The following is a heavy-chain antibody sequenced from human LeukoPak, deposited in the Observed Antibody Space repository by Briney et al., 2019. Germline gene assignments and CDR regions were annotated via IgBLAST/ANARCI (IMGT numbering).Heavy chain of an antibody. CDR3: ARTMVRGVIISAITPSYYMDV. J-gene: IGHJ6*03. CDR2: INHSGST. V-gene: IGHV4-34*01. Sequence: SETLSLTCAVYGGSFSGHYWTWIRQPPGKGLEWIGEINHSGSTNYNPSLKSRVTISVDTSKNQFSLKVSSVTAADTAVYYCARTMVRGVIISAITPSYYMDVWGKGTTVTISS. CDR1: GGSFSGHY. D-gene: IGHD3-10*01.